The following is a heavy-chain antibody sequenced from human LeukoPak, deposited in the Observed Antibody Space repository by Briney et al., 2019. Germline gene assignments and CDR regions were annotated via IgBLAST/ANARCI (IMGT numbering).Heavy chain of an antibody. V-gene: IGHV3-23*01. CDR3: ARDLWYYYDSSGSIGY. CDR1: GFTLSSYE. CDR2: IDYSGGST. Sequence: GGSLRLSCTAPGFTLSSYEMSWIRQAPGKGLEWVSSIDYSGGSTHYADSVMGRFTTSRDNAKNSLYLQMNSLRAEDTAVYYCARDLWYYYDSSGSIGYWGQGTLVTVSS. D-gene: IGHD3-22*01. J-gene: IGHJ4*02.